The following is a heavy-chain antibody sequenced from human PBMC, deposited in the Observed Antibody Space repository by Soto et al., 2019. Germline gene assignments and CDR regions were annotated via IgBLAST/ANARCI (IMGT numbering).Heavy chain of an antibody. Sequence: QITLKESGPTLVKPTQTLTLTCTFSGFSLRTRGVAVGWFRQPPGKALEWLALIYWDEDKWYSPSLKSRLTIADDTSKNQVVLTMTNVDPVDTATYYCAHRPRGYAYHFDYWGQGILVTVSS. V-gene: IGHV2-5*02. CDR2: IYWDEDK. D-gene: IGHD5-12*01. CDR1: GFSLRTRGVA. CDR3: AHRPRGYAYHFDY. J-gene: IGHJ4*02.